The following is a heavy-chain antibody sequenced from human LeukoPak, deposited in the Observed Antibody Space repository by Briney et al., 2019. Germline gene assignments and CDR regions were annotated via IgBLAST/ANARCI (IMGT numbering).Heavy chain of an antibody. CDR2: INPSGSST. J-gene: IGHJ4*02. V-gene: IGHV1-18*01. CDR3: ARDLEAYSSSWWFDY. D-gene: IGHD6-13*01. Sequence: ASVKVSCKASGYTFSRYGISWVRQAPGQGLEWMGLINPSGSSTLYAQKLQGRVTMTTDTSTSTAYMELRSLRSDDTAVYYCARDLEAYSSSWWFDYWGQGTLVTVSS. CDR1: GYTFSRYG.